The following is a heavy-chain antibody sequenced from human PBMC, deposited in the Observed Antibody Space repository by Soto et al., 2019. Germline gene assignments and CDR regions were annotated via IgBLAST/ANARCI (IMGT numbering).Heavy chain of an antibody. J-gene: IGHJ4*02. D-gene: IGHD2-2*01. CDR3: ARGQGDFIVVVPAATLDY. CDR1: GFTFISYA. V-gene: IGHV3-30-3*01. CDR2: ISYDGSNK. Sequence: GGSLRLSCAASGFTFISYAMHWVRQAPGKGLEWVAVISYDGSNKYYADSVKGRFTISRDNSKNTLYLQMNSLRAEDTAVYYCARGQGDFIVVVPAATLDYWGQGTLVTVSS.